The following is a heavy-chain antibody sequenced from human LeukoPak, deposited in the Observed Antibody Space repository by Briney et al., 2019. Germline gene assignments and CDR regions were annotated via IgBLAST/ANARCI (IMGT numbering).Heavy chain of an antibody. Sequence: PSETLSFTCTVSGGSISSIGYFWGWIRQPPGKWLEWIGSIYYSGSTYYNPSLKIRVTISVDTSKTHFSLKLSSVTAADPAVYYCCGSHSGSYYPGDFDYWGQGTLVTVSS. J-gene: IGHJ4*02. CDR2: IYYSGST. D-gene: IGHD3-10*01. CDR3: CGSHSGSYYPGDFDY. CDR1: GGSISSIGYF. V-gene: IGHV4-39*02.